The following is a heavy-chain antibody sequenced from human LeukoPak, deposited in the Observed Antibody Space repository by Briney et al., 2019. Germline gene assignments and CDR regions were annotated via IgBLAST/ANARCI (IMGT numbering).Heavy chain of an antibody. Sequence: GSLRLSCAASGFTFSSFAMNWIRQAPGKGLEWIGRIYYSGSTIYNPSLKSRVTILLDTAKNQFSLKLSSVTAADTAVYYCARRVVEALASSERNWLDPWGQGTLVTVSP. J-gene: IGHJ5*02. D-gene: IGHD3-3*02. CDR1: GFTFSSFA. V-gene: IGHV4-59*08. CDR3: ARRVVEALASSERNWLDP. CDR2: IYYSGST.